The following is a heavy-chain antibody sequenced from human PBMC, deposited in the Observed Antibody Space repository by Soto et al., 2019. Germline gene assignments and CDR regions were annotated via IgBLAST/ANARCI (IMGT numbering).Heavy chain of an antibody. CDR1: GFTFSDYY. J-gene: IGHJ4*02. V-gene: IGHV3-11*01. Sequence: GGSLRLSCAASGFTFSDYYMSWIRQAPGKGLEWVSYISSSGSTIYYADSVKGRFTISRDNAKNSLYLQMNSLRAEDTAVYYCASSLSYSSGWYSYWGQGTLVTVSS. CDR3: ASSLSYSSGWYSY. D-gene: IGHD6-19*01. CDR2: ISSSGSTI.